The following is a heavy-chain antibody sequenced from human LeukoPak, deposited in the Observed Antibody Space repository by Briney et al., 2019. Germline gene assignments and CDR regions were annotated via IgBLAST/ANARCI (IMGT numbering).Heavy chain of an antibody. Sequence: GGSLRLSCAASGFTFSSYSMNWVRQAPGKGLEWVSYISSSGNTIYYADSVKGRFTISRDNAKNSLYLQMNSLRAEDTAVYYCARDYYGSGSYPFDYWGQGTLVTVSS. J-gene: IGHJ4*02. CDR2: ISSSGNTI. D-gene: IGHD3-10*01. CDR3: ARDYYGSGSYPFDY. CDR1: GFTFSSYS. V-gene: IGHV3-48*04.